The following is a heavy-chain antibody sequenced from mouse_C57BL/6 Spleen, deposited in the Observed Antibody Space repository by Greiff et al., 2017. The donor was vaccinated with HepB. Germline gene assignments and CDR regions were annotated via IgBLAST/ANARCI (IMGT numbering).Heavy chain of an antibody. CDR1: GYTFTSYW. Sequence: QVQLKQPGTELVKPGASVKLSCKASGYTFTSYWMHWVKQRPGQGLEWIGNINPSNGGTNYNEKFKSKATLTVDKSSSTAYMQLSSLTSEDSAVYYCARERTRGYGNYEDYWGQGTTLTVSS. V-gene: IGHV1-53*01. CDR3: ARERTRGYGNYEDY. J-gene: IGHJ2*01. D-gene: IGHD2-1*01. CDR2: INPSNGGT.